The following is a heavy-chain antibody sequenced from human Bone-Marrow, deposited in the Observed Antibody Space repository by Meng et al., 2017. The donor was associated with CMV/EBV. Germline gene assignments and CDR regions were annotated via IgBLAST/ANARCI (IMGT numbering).Heavy chain of an antibody. Sequence: GGSLRLSCAASGFTFSSYAMSWVRQAPGKGLEWVSVIYSGGSTYYADSVKVRFTISRDNSKNTLYLPMNSLRAEDPAVYYCARDFPSGLLGSGESYDGMDVWGQGTTVTVSS. J-gene: IGHJ6*02. CDR1: GFTFSSYA. D-gene: IGHD3-10*01. CDR3: ARDFPSGLLGSGESYDGMDV. CDR2: IYSGGST. V-gene: IGHV3-66*01.